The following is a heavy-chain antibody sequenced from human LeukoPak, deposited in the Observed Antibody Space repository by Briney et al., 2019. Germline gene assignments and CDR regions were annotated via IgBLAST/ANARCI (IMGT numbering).Heavy chain of an antibody. CDR3: ASSEATTTPPPYGMDV. V-gene: IGHV4-31*03. J-gene: IGHJ6*02. CDR2: IYYSGGT. D-gene: IGHD5-12*01. Sequence: KPSETLSLTCTVSGVSLSSGGYYWNWIRQHPGKGLEWIGYIYYSGGTFYNPSLKSRVTISVDTSKNQFSLNLSSVTAAGTAVYYCASSEATTTPPPYGMDVWGQGTTVTVSS. CDR1: GVSLSSGGYY.